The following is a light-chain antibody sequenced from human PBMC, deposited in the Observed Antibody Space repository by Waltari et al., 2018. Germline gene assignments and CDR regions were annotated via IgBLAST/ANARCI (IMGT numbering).Light chain of an antibody. V-gene: IGLV2-18*02. Sequence: QSALTQPPSVSGSPGQSVTISCTGTSSDVGSYNRVSWYQQPPGTAPKLVIYEVSNRPSGVPDRVSGSKSGNTASLTISGLQAEDEADYYCSSYTSSSTWVFGGGTKLTVL. J-gene: IGLJ3*02. CDR3: SSYTSSSTWV. CDR2: EVS. CDR1: SSDVGSYNR.